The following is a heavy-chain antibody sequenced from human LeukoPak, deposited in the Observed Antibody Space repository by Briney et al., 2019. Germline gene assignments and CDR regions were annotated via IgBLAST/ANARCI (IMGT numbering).Heavy chain of an antibody. Sequence: GGSLRLSCAASGFAFDDYGMSWVRQAPGKGLEWVSGINWNGGSTGYAGSVKGRFTISGDNAKNSLYLQMNSLRAEDTALYYCARAQHPSGTTYDYWGQGTLVTVSS. D-gene: IGHD1-7*01. CDR2: INWNGGST. CDR1: GFAFDDYG. J-gene: IGHJ4*02. CDR3: ARAQHPSGTTYDY. V-gene: IGHV3-20*04.